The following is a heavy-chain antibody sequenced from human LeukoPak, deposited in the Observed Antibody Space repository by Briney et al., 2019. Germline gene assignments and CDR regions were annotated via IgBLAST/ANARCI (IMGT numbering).Heavy chain of an antibody. CDR3: ARDYGGNFDY. D-gene: IGHD4-17*01. Sequence: GGSLRLSCAVSGLRFRDYYMSWIRQTPGKGLEWVSYISTSGDTISDADSVKGRFTISRDNDKNLLYLQMNSLRGEDTAIYYRARDYGGNFDYWGQGTLVTVST. CDR1: GLRFRDYY. V-gene: IGHV3-11*01. CDR2: ISTSGDTI. J-gene: IGHJ4*02.